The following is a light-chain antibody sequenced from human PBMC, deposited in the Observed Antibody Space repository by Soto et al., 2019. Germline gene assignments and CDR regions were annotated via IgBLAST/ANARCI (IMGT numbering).Light chain of an antibody. Sequence: DIQLTQSPSTLSASVGDRVTITCRASKSVSSWLAWYQQKPGRAPKLLIYDTSNLQSGVPSRFSGSGSGTDFTLTISSLQPDDFATYYCQQYNSHSRAFGQGTKVEFK. CDR1: KSVSSW. CDR2: DTS. V-gene: IGKV1-5*01. J-gene: IGKJ1*01. CDR3: QQYNSHSRA.